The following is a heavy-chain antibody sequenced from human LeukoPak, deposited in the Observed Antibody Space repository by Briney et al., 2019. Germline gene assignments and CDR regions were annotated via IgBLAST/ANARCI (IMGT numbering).Heavy chain of an antibody. V-gene: IGHV1-18*01. CDR1: GYTFTSYG. J-gene: IGHJ5*02. D-gene: IGHD3-3*01. Sequence: ASVKVSCKASGYTFTSYGISWVRQAPGQGLEWMGWISAYNGNTNYAQKLQGRVTMTTDTSTSTAYMELRSLRSDDTAVYYCAREKYYDFWSGQQNWFDPWGQGTLVTVSS. CDR3: AREKYYDFWSGQQNWFDP. CDR2: ISAYNGNT.